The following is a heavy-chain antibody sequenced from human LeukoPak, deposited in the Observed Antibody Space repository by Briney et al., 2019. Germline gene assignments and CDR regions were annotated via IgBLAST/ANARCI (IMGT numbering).Heavy chain of an antibody. J-gene: IGHJ4*02. V-gene: IGHV3-48*01. Sequence: GGSLRLSCAASGFTFSSYEMNWVRQAPGKGLEWVSYISSSSSTIYYADSVKGRFTISRDNAKNSLYLQMNSLRAEDTAVYYCARDTYYDSSGYYPGWGQGTLITVSS. CDR3: ARDTYYDSSGYYPG. CDR2: ISSSSSTI. D-gene: IGHD3-22*01. CDR1: GFTFSSYE.